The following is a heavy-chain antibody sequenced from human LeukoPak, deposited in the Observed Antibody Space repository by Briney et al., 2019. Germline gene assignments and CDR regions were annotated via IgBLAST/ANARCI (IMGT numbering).Heavy chain of an antibody. J-gene: IGHJ4*02. Sequence: ASVKVSCKTSGYTFTGYYLHWVRQAPGQGLEWMGWINTDSGGTNYAQKFQARVSMTKDASISTAYMQLSRLRSADTAVYYCARGVTTFDYWGQGTLVTVSS. CDR3: ARGVTTFDY. CDR1: GYTFTGYY. V-gene: IGHV1-2*02. CDR2: INTDSGGT. D-gene: IGHD4-17*01.